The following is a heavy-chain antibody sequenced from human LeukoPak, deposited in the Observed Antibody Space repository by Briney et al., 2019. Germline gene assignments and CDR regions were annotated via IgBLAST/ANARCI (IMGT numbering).Heavy chain of an antibody. Sequence: SETLSLTCTVSGGSISSYYWSWIRQPLGKGLEWIGYIYYSGSTNYNPSLKSRVTISVDTSKNQFSLKLSSVTAADTAVYYCAREDDILTAFDYWGQGTLVTVSS. CDR1: GGSISSYY. CDR3: AREDDILTAFDY. CDR2: IYYSGST. D-gene: IGHD3-9*01. J-gene: IGHJ4*02. V-gene: IGHV4-59*01.